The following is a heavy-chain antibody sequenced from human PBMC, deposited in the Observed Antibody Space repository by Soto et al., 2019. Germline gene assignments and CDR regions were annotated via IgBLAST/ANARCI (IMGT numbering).Heavy chain of an antibody. D-gene: IGHD3-10*01. J-gene: IGHJ6*02. V-gene: IGHV4-39*01. CDR2: IYYSGST. Sequence: SETLSLTCTVSGGSISSSSYYWGWIRQPPGKGLEWIGSIYYSGSTYYNPSLKSRVTISVDTSKNQFSLKLSSVTAADTAVYYCASFYGSRSRYYYGMDVWGQGTTVTVSS. CDR1: GGSISSSSYY. CDR3: ASFYGSRSRYYYGMDV.